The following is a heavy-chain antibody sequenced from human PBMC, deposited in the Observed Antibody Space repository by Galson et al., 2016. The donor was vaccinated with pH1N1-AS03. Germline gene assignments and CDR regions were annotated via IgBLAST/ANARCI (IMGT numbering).Heavy chain of an antibody. CDR1: GSMFSNYQ. Sequence: SLRLSCAASGSMFSNYQMSWVRQSPGKGLEWVSTSAGSDDKTYYADSVKGRFTISRGKSKNTLYLQMNTLRAEDTALYYCTTVAGTYYNGAYWGQGTLVTVSS. CDR3: TTVAGTYYNGAY. CDR2: SAGSDDKT. J-gene: IGHJ4*02. D-gene: IGHD3-10*01. V-gene: IGHV3-23*01.